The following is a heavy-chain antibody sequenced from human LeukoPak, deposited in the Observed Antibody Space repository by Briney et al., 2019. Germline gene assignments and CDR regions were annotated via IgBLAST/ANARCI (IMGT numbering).Heavy chain of an antibody. J-gene: IGHJ2*01. D-gene: IGHD1-7*01. CDR1: GFTFRNYG. CDR3: VRGSGTTDWYFDL. V-gene: IGHV3-33*01. CDR2: IWYDGSNK. Sequence: PGGSLRLSCKASGFTFRNYGMDWVRQAPGKGLEWVAIIWYDGSNKYSADSVKGRFTISRDNSKNTLYLQMNSLRAEDTAVYYCVRGSGTTDWYFDLWGRGTLVTVSS.